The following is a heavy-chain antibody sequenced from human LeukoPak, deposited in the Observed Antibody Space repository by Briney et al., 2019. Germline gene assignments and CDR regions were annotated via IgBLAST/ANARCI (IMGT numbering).Heavy chain of an antibody. D-gene: IGHD3-10*01. CDR1: GGTFSSYA. CDR2: IIPIFGTA. CDR3: ARDERTRGANWFDP. Sequence: SVKVSCKASGGTFSSYAISWVRQAPGQVLEWMGGIIPIFGTANYAQKFQGRVTITADKSTSTAYMELSSLRSEDTAVYYCARDERTRGANWFDPWGQGTLVTVSS. V-gene: IGHV1-69*06. J-gene: IGHJ5*02.